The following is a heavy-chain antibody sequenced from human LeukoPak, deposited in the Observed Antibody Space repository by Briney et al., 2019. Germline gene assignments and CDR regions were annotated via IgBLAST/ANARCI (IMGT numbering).Heavy chain of an antibody. D-gene: IGHD3-22*01. Sequence: SETLSLTCTVSGGSISSSSYYWGWLRQPPGKGLAWVGWIYYSGSTYYNPSLKSRVTISVDKSKNQFSLKLSSVTAADRAVYYCARRGNYYDSSGYSDYWGQGTLVTVSS. V-gene: IGHV4-39*01. J-gene: IGHJ4*02. CDR2: IYYSGST. CDR1: GGSISSSSYY. CDR3: ARRGNYYDSSGYSDY.